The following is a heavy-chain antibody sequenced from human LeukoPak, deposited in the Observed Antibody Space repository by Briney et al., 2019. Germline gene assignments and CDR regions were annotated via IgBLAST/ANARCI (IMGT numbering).Heavy chain of an antibody. J-gene: IGHJ3*02. CDR3: ARDSFTVTSAFDI. CDR2: IYHSGST. CDR1: GGSISSGGYS. Sequence: SQTLSLTCAVSGGSISSGGYSWSWIRQPPGKGLEWIGYIYHSGSTYYNPSLKSRVTISVDRSKNQFSLKLSSVTAADTAVYYCARDSFTVTSAFDIWGQGTIVTVSS. V-gene: IGHV4-30-2*01. D-gene: IGHD4-17*01.